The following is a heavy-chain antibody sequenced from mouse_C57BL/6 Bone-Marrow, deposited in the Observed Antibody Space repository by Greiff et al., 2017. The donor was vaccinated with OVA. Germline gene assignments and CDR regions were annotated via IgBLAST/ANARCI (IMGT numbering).Heavy chain of an antibody. CDR1: EYEFPSHD. CDR2: ITSDGGST. D-gene: IGHD1-1*01. V-gene: IGHV5-2*01. Sequence: DVKLVESGGGLVQPGESLKLSCESNEYEFPSHDMSWVRKTPEKRLELVAAITSDGGSTYYPDTMERRFIISRDNTRKTLYLQMSSLRSEDTALYYCARLSSSYAMDYWGQGTSVTVSS. J-gene: IGHJ4*01. CDR3: ARLSSSYAMDY.